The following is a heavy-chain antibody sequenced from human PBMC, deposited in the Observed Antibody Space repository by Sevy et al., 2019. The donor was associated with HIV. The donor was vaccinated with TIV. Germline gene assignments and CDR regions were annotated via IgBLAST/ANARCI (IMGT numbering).Heavy chain of an antibody. CDR3: ARDRDLSGSYLEYYYYAMDV. Sequence: ASVKVSCKASGYTFITYYVHWVRQAPGQGLEWMGLIDPSGSTRYAQKFQGRVSMTGDTSTTTVYVELSSLTSEGRAVYYCARDRDLSGSYLEYYYYAMDVWGQGTTVTVSS. CDR2: IDPSGST. CDR1: GYTFITYY. V-gene: IGHV1-46*01. J-gene: IGHJ6*02. D-gene: IGHD1-26*01.